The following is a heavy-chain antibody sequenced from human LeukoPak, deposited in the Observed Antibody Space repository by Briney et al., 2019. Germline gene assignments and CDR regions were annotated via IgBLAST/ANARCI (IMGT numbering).Heavy chain of an antibody. CDR1: GFTFSRYW. V-gene: IGHV3-7*01. CDR2: IKEDGSEN. D-gene: IGHD3-9*01. Sequence: GGSLRLSCAASGFTFSRYWMTWVRQAPGKGLEWVANIKEDGSENSYVESVKGRFTISRDNAKNSLYLQLNSLRAEDTAVYFCARQRYSAYWGQGTLVTVHS. J-gene: IGHJ4*02. CDR3: ARQRYSAY.